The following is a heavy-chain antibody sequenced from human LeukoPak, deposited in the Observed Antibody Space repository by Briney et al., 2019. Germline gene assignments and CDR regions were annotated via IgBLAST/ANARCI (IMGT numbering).Heavy chain of an antibody. Sequence: GGSLRLSCAASGFTFSSYSMNWVRQAPGRGLEWVSYISSSSSTIYYADSVKGRFTISRDNAKNSLFLQMNSLRAEDAAVYYCARGFTVTPYWGQGTLVTVSS. V-gene: IGHV3-48*01. D-gene: IGHD4-17*01. CDR2: ISSSSSTI. CDR1: GFTFSSYS. J-gene: IGHJ4*02. CDR3: ARGFTVTPY.